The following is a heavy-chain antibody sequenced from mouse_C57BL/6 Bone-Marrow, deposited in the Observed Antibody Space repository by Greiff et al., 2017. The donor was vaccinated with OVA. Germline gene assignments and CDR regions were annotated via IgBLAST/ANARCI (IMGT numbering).Heavy chain of an antibody. V-gene: IGHV5-6*01. CDR1: GFTFSSYG. D-gene: IGHD1-1*01. Sequence: EVHLVESGGDLVKPGGSLKLTCAASGFTFSSYGMSWVRQTPDKRLEWVATISSGGSYTYYPDSVKGRFTISKDNAKNTLYLQMSSLKSEDTAMYYCARRHYYGRSPDVWGTGTTVTVSS. CDR3: ARRHYYGRSPDV. J-gene: IGHJ1*03. CDR2: ISSGGSYT.